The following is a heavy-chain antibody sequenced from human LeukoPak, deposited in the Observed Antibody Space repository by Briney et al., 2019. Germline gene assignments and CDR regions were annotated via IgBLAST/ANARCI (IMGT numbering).Heavy chain of an antibody. CDR3: ARGAVGVTIRYDY. CDR1: GGSFSGYY. V-gene: IGHV4-34*01. CDR2: INHSGST. D-gene: IGHD4-17*01. Sequence: PSETLSLTCAVYGGSFSGYYWSWIRQPPGKGLEWIGEINHSGSTNYNPSLESRVTISVDTSKNQFSLKLSSVTAADTAVYYCARGAVGVTIRYDYWGQGTLVTVSS. J-gene: IGHJ4*02.